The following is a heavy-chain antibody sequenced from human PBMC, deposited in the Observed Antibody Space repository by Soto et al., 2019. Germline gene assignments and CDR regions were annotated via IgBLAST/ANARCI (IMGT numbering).Heavy chain of an antibody. Sequence: PSGTLSLTCTVSGGSISSGDYYWSWIRQPPGKGLEWIGYIYYSGSTYYNPSLKSRVTISVDTSKNQFSLKLSSVTAADTAVYYCATQEYSSSRAPVGWFDPWGQGTLVTVSS. J-gene: IGHJ5*02. CDR3: ATQEYSSSRAPVGWFDP. CDR2: IYYSGST. V-gene: IGHV4-30-4*01. D-gene: IGHD6-6*01. CDR1: GGSISSGDYY.